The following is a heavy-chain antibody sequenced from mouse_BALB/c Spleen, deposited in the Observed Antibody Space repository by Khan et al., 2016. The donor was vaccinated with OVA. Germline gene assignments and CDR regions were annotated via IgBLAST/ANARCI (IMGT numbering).Heavy chain of an antibody. CDR3: ARPPYFSYTLDY. CDR1: GYTFTNFG. V-gene: IGHV9-3-1*01. Sequence: QIQLVQSGPELKKPGETVKISCKASGYTFTNFGMNWVKQAPGKGLEWMGWINAYTGEPTYADDFKGRFAFSLETSASTAYLQINNLKNEDTATYFCARPPYFSYTLDYWGQGPSVTVSS. D-gene: IGHD2-10*01. J-gene: IGHJ4*01. CDR2: INAYTGEP.